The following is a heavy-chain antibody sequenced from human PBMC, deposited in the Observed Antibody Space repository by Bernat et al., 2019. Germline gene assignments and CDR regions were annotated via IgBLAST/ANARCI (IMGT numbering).Heavy chain of an antibody. CDR1: GFTFSSYW. CDR2: INIDGSST. CDR3: ARGGYCSGGSCYEAWFDP. J-gene: IGHJ5*02. V-gene: IGHV3-74*01. D-gene: IGHD2-15*01. Sequence: EVQLVESGGGLVQPGGSLRLPCAASGFTFSSYWLHWVRQAPGKGLVWVSRINIDGSSTSYADSVKGRFTITRDNAKNTLYLQMNSLRAEDTAVYYCARGGYCSGGSCYEAWFDPWGQGTLVTVSS.